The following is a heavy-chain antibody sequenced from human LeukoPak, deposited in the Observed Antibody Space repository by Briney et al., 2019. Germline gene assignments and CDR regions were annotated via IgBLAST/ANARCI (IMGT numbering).Heavy chain of an antibody. J-gene: IGHJ4*02. V-gene: IGHV3-23*01. Sequence: GGSLRLSCAASGFTFNNYAINWVRQAPGKGLEWVSSISGSGGTTYYADSVKGRFTISRDNSKNTLYLHMSNLRAEDTAIYYCAKHGPSDSGDYGASEYFDYWGQGIQVTVSS. CDR2: ISGSGGTT. D-gene: IGHD3-22*01. CDR3: AKHGPSDSGDYGASEYFDY. CDR1: GFTFNNYA.